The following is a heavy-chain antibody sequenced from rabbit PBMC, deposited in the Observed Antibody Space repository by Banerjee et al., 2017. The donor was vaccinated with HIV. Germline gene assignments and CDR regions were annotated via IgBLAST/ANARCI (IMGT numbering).Heavy chain of an antibody. V-gene: IGHV1S40*01. CDR1: GFDFSSTYY. J-gene: IGHJ4*01. CDR2: IGTNSGIT. D-gene: IGHD4-2*01. Sequence: QSLEESGGGLVQPEGSLTLTCKASGFDFSSTYYMCWVRQAPGKGLEWIGCIGTNSGITWYASWVNGRFTISKTSSTTVTLQMTSLTAADTATYFCARDWAGSGGGRITFDLWGPGTLVTVS. CDR3: ARDWAGSGGGRITFDL.